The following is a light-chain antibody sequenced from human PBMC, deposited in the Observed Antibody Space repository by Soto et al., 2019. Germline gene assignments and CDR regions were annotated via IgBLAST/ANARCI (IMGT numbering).Light chain of an antibody. CDR1: QSVSPF. Sequence: EIVVTQSPLTLSVSPGERATLSCRTSQSVSPFLAWYQQKPGQAPRLLFYLASTRATGIPARFSGRGSGTEFTLTISSLQSEDFAVYYCQQYLNWPQTFGQGTKVEIK. V-gene: IGKV3-15*01. J-gene: IGKJ1*01. CDR3: QQYLNWPQT. CDR2: LAS.